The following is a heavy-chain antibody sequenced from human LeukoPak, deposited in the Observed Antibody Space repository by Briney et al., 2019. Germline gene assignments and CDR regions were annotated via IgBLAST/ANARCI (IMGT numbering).Heavy chain of an antibody. CDR1: GFALSTYW. J-gene: IGHJ4*02. Sequence: GGSLRLSCAASGFALSTYWMHWVRQAPGKGLVWVSRIKSDGSSTNYADSVKGRFTISRDNAENTVFLQMNSLRAEDTAVYYCARGWKTGEGPYWGQGSLVTVSS. D-gene: IGHD3-9*01. V-gene: IGHV3-74*01. CDR3: ARGWKTGEGPY. CDR2: IKSDGSST.